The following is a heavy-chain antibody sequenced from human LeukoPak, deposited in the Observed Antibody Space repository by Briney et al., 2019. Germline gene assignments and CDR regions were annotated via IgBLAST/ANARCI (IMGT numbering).Heavy chain of an antibody. Sequence: ASVKVSCKASGYTFTGYYMHWVRQAPGQGLEWMGWINPNSSGTNYAQKFQGRVTMTRDTSISTAYMELSRLRSDDTAVYYCARELSITGTTSWFDSWGQGTLVTVSS. CDR1: GYTFTGYY. CDR2: INPNSSGT. D-gene: IGHD1-7*01. V-gene: IGHV1-2*02. CDR3: ARELSITGTTSWFDS. J-gene: IGHJ5*01.